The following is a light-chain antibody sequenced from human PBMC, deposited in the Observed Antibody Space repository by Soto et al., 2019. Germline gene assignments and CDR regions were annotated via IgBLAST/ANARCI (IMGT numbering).Light chain of an antibody. V-gene: IGKV1-5*01. CDR3: EQYNTCSP. CDR2: DAS. CDR1: QSISTW. J-gene: IGKJ1*01. Sequence: LPIPPGPSTLYACALASAPPPCRASQSISTWLAWYQQKPGKAPKLLIFDASTLQSGVPSRFSGSGSGTEFTLTICCLQPDDFATYYCEQYNTCSPFGQVTKV.